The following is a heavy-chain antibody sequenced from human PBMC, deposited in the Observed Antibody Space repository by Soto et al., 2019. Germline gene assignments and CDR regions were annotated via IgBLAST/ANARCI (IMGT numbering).Heavy chain of an antibody. CDR1: GFTFSSYW. CDR3: AREEGIVVVPAAIEPYYFDY. CDR2: IKQDGSEK. D-gene: IGHD2-2*02. Sequence: EVQLVESGGGLVQPGGSLRLSCAASGFTFSSYWMSWVRQAPGKGLEWVANIKQDGSEKYYVDSVKGRFTISRDNAKNSLYLQMNSLRAEDTAVYYCAREEGIVVVPAAIEPYYFDYWGQGTLVTVSS. V-gene: IGHV3-7*01. J-gene: IGHJ4*02.